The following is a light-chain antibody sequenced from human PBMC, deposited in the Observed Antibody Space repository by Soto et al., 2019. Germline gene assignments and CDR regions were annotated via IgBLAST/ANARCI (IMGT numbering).Light chain of an antibody. V-gene: IGKV3D-20*02. J-gene: IGKJ2*01. CDR2: GAS. CDR3: QQRSNWPPMYT. CDR1: QTISSAY. Sequence: EIVLTQSPGTLSLSPGKRATLSCRASQTISSAYLAWYQQRPGQAPRLLIYGASSRATGIPDRFSGRGSGTDFALTISRLEPEDFAVYYCQQRSNWPPMYTFGQGTKLEIK.